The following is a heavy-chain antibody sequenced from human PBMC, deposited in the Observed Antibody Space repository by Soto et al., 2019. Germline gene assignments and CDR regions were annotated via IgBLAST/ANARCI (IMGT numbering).Heavy chain of an antibody. V-gene: IGHV4-34*01. CDR2: INHSGST. D-gene: IGHD3-10*01. Sequence: SETLSLTCAVYGGSFSGYYWSWIRQPPGKGLEWIGEINHSGSTNYNPSLKSRVTISVDTSKNQFSLKLSSVAAADTAVYYCARGEVERVRGVLGYCYYMDVWGKGTTVTVSS. J-gene: IGHJ6*03. CDR3: ARGEVERVRGVLGYCYYMDV. CDR1: GGSFSGYY.